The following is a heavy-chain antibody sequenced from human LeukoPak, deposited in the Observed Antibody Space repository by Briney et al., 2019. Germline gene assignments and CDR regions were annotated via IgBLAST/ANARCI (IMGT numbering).Heavy chain of an antibody. CDR3: ARKLISYYSGLGSDYCDY. CDR2: IFHSGST. J-gene: IGHJ4*02. Sequence: SETLSLTCSVSGGSISNSNWWSWVRQPPGKGLEWIGEIFHSGSTNYNPSLKSRVTISVDKSKNQFSLKLSSVTAADTAMYYCARKLISYYSGLGSDYCDYWGQGALVIVSS. CDR1: GGSISNSNW. V-gene: IGHV4-4*02. D-gene: IGHD3-10*01.